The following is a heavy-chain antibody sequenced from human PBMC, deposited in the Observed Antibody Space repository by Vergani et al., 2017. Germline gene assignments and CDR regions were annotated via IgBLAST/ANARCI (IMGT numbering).Heavy chain of an antibody. CDR3: ATPDVTGSTSCYRCQDY. CDR1: GGSISSYY. D-gene: IGHD2-2*01. Sequence: QVQLQESGPGLVKPSETLSLTCTVSGGSISSYYWSWIRQPPGKGLEWIGYIYYSGSTNYNPSLKSRVTISVDTSKNQFSLKLSSVTAADTAVYYCATPDVTGSTSCYRCQDYWGQGTLVTVSS. CDR2: IYYSGST. V-gene: IGHV4-59*01. J-gene: IGHJ4*02.